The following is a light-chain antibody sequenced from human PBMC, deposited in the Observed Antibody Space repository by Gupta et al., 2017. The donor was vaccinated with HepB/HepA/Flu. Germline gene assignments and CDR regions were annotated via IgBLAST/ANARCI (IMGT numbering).Light chain of an antibody. CDR2: SAS. V-gene: IGKV3-15*01. Sequence: ELAMTQFPATLSVSPGERVTLSCSASQSISSNLAWYQQKPGQPPRLLIYSASTRATGIPARFSGSGSGTEFTLTISSLQSEDFAVYFCQQSNNWPPYTFGQGTKLEI. J-gene: IGKJ2*01. CDR1: QSISSN. CDR3: QQSNNWPPYT.